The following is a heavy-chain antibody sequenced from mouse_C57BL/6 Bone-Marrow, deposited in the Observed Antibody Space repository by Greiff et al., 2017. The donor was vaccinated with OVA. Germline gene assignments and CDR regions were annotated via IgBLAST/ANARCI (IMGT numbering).Heavy chain of an antibody. V-gene: IGHV1-19*01. CDR1: GYTFTDYY. CDR3: ARPRYFDY. J-gene: IGHJ2*01. Sequence: EVKLQESGPVLVKPGASVKMSCKASGYTFTDYYMNWVKQSHGKSLEWIGVINPYNGGTSYNQKFKGKATLTVDKSSSTAYMELNSLTSEDSAVYYCARPRYFDYWGQGTTLTVSS. CDR2: INPYNGGT.